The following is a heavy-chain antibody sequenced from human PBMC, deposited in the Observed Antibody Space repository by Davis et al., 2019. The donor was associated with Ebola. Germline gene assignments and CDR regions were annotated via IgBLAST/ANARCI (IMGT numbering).Heavy chain of an antibody. CDR1: GYLFNAYY. Sequence: ASVTVSCKASGYLFNAYYMHWVRQAPGQGLEWMGWINPNSGDTKYAQTFQGRVTMTRDTSITTVYMELSSLRSDDTAVYYCAKVGYYDYWSGYSELDPWGQGSLVTVSS. V-gene: IGHV1-2*02. D-gene: IGHD3-3*01. J-gene: IGHJ5*02. CDR2: INPNSGDT. CDR3: AKVGYYDYWSGYSELDP.